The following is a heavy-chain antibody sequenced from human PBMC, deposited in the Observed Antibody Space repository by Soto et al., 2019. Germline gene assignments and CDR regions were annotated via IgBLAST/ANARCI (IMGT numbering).Heavy chain of an antibody. J-gene: IGHJ4*02. Sequence: QVQLQESGPGLVKPSETLSLTCTVSGGSISSYYWTWIRQPPGKGLEWIGFIYNSGSTHYNPSLRSRVPISEDTSKNQFSLKLRSVTAADTAVYYCASMGYHYGSGSYPLDYWGQGTLVTVSS. CDR3: ASMGYHYGSGSYPLDY. D-gene: IGHD3-10*01. V-gene: IGHV4-4*08. CDR1: GGSISSYY. CDR2: IYNSGST.